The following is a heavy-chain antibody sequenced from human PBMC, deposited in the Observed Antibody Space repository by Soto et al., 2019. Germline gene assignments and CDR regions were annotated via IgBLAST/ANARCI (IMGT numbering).Heavy chain of an antibody. CDR3: AGRSLEYYFDY. J-gene: IGHJ4*02. V-gene: IGHV1-8*01. Sequence: ASVKVSCKASGYTFPSYDINWVRQATGQGLEWMGWMNPNSDTTGYAQKFQGRVTMTRNTSISTAFMELSSLRSEDTAVYYCAGRSLEYYFDYWGQGTLVTVSS. CDR2: MNPNSDTT. CDR1: GYTFPSYD. D-gene: IGHD3-3*01.